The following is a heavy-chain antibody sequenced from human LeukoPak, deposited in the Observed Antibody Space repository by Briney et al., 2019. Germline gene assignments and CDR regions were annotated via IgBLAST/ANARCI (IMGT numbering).Heavy chain of an antibody. CDR3: ASGHGSVHDAFDI. CDR2: INPNSGGT. D-gene: IGHD3-10*01. J-gene: IGHJ3*02. Sequence: ASVKVSCMASGYTFTGYYMHWVRQAPGQGLEWMGWINPNSGGTNYAQKFQGWVTMTRDTSISTAYMELSRLRSDDTAVYYCASGHGSVHDAFDIWGQGTMVTVSP. CDR1: GYTFTGYY. V-gene: IGHV1-2*04.